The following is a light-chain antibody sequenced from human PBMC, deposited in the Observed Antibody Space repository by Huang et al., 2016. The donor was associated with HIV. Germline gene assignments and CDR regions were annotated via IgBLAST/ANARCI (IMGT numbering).Light chain of an antibody. CDR2: RAS. CDR1: QSVSDY. V-gene: IGKV3-15*01. Sequence: EIVMTQSPATLSVSPGERVTLSCKASQSVSDYVVWYQQKPGQAPRLLIYRASTRATGIPARFSGGGSGTEFTLTISGLQSEDSAVYYCQQFNNWPPWTFGQGTKEEIK. J-gene: IGKJ1*01. CDR3: QQFNNWPPWT.